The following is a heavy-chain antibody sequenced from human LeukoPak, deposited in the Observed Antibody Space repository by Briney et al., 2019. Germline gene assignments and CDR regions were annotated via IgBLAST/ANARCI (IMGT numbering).Heavy chain of an antibody. CDR2: ISYDGSNK. CDR1: GLTFSSYA. V-gene: IGHV3-30*01. J-gene: IGHJ4*02. Sequence: GGSLRLSCEASGLTFSSYAMHWVRQAPGKGLEWVAVISYDGSNKYYADSVKGRFTISRDNSKNTLYLQMNSLRAEDTAVYYCARDGDGYNPAPFDYWGQGTLVTVSS. CDR3: ARDGDGYNPAPFDY. D-gene: IGHD5-24*01.